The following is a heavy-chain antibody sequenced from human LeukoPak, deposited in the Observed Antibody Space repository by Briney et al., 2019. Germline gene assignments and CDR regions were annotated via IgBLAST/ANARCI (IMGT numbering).Heavy chain of an antibody. Sequence: GASVKVSCKASGYTFTGYYMHWVRQAPGQGLEWMGGINPNSGGTNYAQKFQGRVTMTRETSISTAYMELSRLRSDDTAVYDCARDYNVLRFLKWPTNYYYGMDVWGQGTTVTVSS. J-gene: IGHJ6*02. D-gene: IGHD3-3*01. CDR3: ARDYNVLRFLKWPTNYYYGMDV. V-gene: IGHV1-2*02. CDR2: INPNSGGT. CDR1: GYTFTGYY.